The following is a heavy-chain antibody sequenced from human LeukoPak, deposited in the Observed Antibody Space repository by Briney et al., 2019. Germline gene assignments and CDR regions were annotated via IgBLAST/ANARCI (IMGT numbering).Heavy chain of an antibody. CDR2: IDASGGSP. V-gene: IGHV3-23*01. Sequence: GGSLRLSCAASGFTFSNYAMSCVRQAPGKGLEGVSAIDASGGSPAHADSVRGRFTISRDNSKNTLSLQMTSLRAEDTAIYYCAKLVGPGTTPPDYWGQGTLVTVSS. CDR1: GFTFSNYA. D-gene: IGHD1-1*01. J-gene: IGHJ4*02. CDR3: AKLVGPGTTPPDY.